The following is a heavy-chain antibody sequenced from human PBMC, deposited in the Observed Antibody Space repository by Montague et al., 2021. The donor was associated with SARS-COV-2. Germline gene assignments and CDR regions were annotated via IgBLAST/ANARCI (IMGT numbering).Heavy chain of an antibody. D-gene: IGHD2-2*01. CDR1: GGSFSVYY. CDR2: INHSGTA. V-gene: IGHV4-34*01. CDR3: ARLHCSSTSCYYLFFAEISHFDY. Sequence: SETLSLTCAVYGGSFSVYYWSWLRQSPRSGLEWIAEINHSGTANYNPSLKSRVTISVDTSKNQFSLKLSSVTAADTAVYYCARLHCSSTSCYYLFFAEISHFDYWGQGTLVTVSS. J-gene: IGHJ4*02.